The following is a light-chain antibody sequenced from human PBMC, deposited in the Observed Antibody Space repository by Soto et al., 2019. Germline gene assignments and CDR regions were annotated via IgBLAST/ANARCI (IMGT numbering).Light chain of an antibody. Sequence: EVVLTQSPGALSLSPGEGVTLSCRASQNIRGNELAWYRQKRGQAPRLLMYGGSTRADGIPDRFSGRGTGRNFALNISTMEPEDSAVYYCQDYGTSHPWAFGQGAKLEVE. CDR3: QDYGTSHPWA. CDR1: QNIRGNE. CDR2: GGS. V-gene: IGKV3-20*01. J-gene: IGKJ1*01.